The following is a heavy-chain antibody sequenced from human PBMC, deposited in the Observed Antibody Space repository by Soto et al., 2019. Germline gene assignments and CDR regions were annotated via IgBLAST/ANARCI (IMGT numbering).Heavy chain of an antibody. V-gene: IGHV3-66*01. CDR3: ARVTTLAFDY. D-gene: IGHD3-22*01. CDR1: GLTVSTNY. J-gene: IGHJ4*02. CDR2: LYSDGRA. Sequence: VGSLRLSCAASGLTVSTNYMSWVRQAPGKGLEWVSILYSDGRAYHSDSVKGRFTISRDNSKNTLYLQMHSLRTDDTAVYYCARVTTLAFDYWGQGTLVTVSS.